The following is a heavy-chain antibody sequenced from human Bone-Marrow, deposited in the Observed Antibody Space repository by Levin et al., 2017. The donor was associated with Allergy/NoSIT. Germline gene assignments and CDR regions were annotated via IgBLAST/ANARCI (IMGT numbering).Heavy chain of an antibody. CDR3: ASYPENYGDYAFGGVDP. V-gene: IGHV3-11*01. Sequence: GGSLRLSCAASGFTFSDYYMSWIRQAPGKGLEWVSYISSSGSTIYYADSVKGRFTISRDNAKNSLYLQMNSLRAEDTAVYYCASYPENYGDYAFGGVDPWGQGTLVTVSS. CDR2: ISSSGSTI. J-gene: IGHJ5*02. CDR1: GFTFSDYY. D-gene: IGHD4-17*01.